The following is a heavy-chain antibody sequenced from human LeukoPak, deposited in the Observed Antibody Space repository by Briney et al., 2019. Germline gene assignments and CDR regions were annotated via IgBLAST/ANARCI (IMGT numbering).Heavy chain of an antibody. V-gene: IGHV4-38-2*02. CDR2: IYHSGST. J-gene: IGHJ4*02. Sequence: PSETLSLTCTVSGYSISSGYYWGWIRQPPRKGLEGIGSIYHSGSTYYNPSLKSRVTISVDTSKNQFSLKLSSVTAAATAVYYCARDPSMVRGVISNWGQGTLVTVSS. CDR3: ARDPSMVRGVISN. CDR1: GYSISSGYY. D-gene: IGHD3-10*01.